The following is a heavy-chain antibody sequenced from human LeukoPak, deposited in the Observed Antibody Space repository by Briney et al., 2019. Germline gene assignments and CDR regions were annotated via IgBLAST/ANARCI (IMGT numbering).Heavy chain of an antibody. CDR2: IIPIFGTA. CDR3: ARGFASLDAFDI. Sequence: ASVKVSCKASGGTFSSYAISWVRQAPGQGLEWMGGIIPIFGTANYAQKFQGRVTITADESTSTAYMELSSLRSEDTAVYYCARGFASLDAFDIWGQGTMVTVSS. CDR1: GGTFSSYA. V-gene: IGHV1-69*13. J-gene: IGHJ3*02.